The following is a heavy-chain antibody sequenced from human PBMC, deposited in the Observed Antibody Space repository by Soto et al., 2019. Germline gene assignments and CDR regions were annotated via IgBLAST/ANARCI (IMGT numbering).Heavy chain of an antibody. V-gene: IGHV1-2*04. CDR2: INPKSGGT. D-gene: IGHD2-8*01. Sequence: ASVKVSCKASGYSFTDYHIHWVRQAPGQGLEWLGRINPKSGGTSTAQKFQGWVSMTTDTSISTASMELTRLTSDDTAIYYCARGDSTDCSNGVCSFFYNHDMDVWGQGTTVTVSS. CDR3: ARGDSTDCSNGVCSFFYNHDMDV. CDR1: GYSFTDYH. J-gene: IGHJ6*02.